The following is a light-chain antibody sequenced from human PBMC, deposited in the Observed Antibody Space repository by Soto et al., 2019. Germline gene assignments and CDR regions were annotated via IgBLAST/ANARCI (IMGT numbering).Light chain of an antibody. CDR2: EGI. J-gene: IGLJ1*01. CDR1: SNTIGGYNV. CDR3: CSYVGATTYV. Sequence: QSVLTQPASVSGSPGQSITISCTGTSNTIGGYNVVSWYQQHPGTAPKVIIYEGIKRPSGVSNRFSGSISGSTASLTISGLQAEDEADYYCCSYVGATTYVFGTGTKVTGL. V-gene: IGLV2-23*01.